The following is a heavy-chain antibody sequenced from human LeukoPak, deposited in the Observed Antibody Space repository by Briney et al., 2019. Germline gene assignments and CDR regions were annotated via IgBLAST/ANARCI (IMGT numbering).Heavy chain of an antibody. CDR1: GITFSGYT. CDR2: IPHDDSNK. CDR3: ARDRPSSLWFDAFDI. J-gene: IGHJ3*02. Sequence: GGSLRLSCAGSGITFSGYTMHWVRQAPGKGLEWVTFIPHDDSNKDYADSVKGRFSISRDASRNTLYLQMNSLRVEDTAVYYCARDRPSSLWFDAFDIWGQGTVVTVSS. D-gene: IGHD2-21*01. V-gene: IGHV3-30-3*01.